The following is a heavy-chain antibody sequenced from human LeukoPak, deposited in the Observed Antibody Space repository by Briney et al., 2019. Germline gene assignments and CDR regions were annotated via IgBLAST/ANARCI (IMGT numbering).Heavy chain of an antibody. J-gene: IGHJ5*02. D-gene: IGHD6-13*01. CDR1: GGTFSSYA. V-gene: IGHV1-69*13. Sequence: SVKVSCKASGGTFSSYAISWVRQAPGQGLEWMGGIIPIFGTANYAQKFQGRVTITADESTSTAYMELSSLRSEDTAVYYCASQQQLVRGWFDPWGQGTLVTVSS. CDR3: ASQQQLVRGWFDP. CDR2: IIPIFGTA.